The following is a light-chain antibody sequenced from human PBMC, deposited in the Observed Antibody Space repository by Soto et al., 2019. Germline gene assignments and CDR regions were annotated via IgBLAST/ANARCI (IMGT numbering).Light chain of an antibody. CDR1: SSDVGGYNY. J-gene: IGLJ2*01. CDR2: EVS. V-gene: IGLV2-8*01. CDR3: SSYAGNNTLV. Sequence: QSALTQPPSASGSPGQSVSISCTGTSSDVGGYNYVSWYQQHPDKAPKLIIYEVSKWPSGVPDRFSGSKSGNTASLTISGLQAEDEADYYCSSYAGNNTLVFGGGTKVTVL.